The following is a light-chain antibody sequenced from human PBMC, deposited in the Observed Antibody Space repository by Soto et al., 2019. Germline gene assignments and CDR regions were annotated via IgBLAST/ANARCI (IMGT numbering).Light chain of an antibody. Sequence: QSALTQPPSVSGSSGQSVTISCTGTSSDVGSYNRVSWYQQPPGTAPKLMIYEVSNRPSGVPDRFSGSKSGNTASLTISGLQAEDEADYYCSSYTSSSTLFGGGTKVTVL. V-gene: IGLV2-18*02. CDR3: SSYTSSSTL. CDR1: SSDVGSYNR. CDR2: EVS. J-gene: IGLJ2*01.